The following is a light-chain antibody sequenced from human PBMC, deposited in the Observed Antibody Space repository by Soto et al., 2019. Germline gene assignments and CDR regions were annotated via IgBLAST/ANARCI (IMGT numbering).Light chain of an antibody. CDR3: QSYDSSLSRRWV. V-gene: IGLV1-40*01. J-gene: IGLJ3*02. Sequence: QSVLTQPPSVSGAPGPRVTISCTGSSSNIGAGYPVHWYQQLPGTAPKLRVAGNRPSGVPDRFSVSKSGASASLAITGLQAEDEADYYCQSYDSSLSRRWVFGGGTTVTVL. CDR1: SSNIGAGYP. CDR2: G.